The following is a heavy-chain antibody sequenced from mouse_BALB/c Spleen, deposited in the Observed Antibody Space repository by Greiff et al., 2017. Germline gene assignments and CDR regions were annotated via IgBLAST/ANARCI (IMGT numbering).Heavy chain of an antibody. CDR2: IDPYNGGT. CDR1: GYAFTSYN. V-gene: IGHV1S135*01. J-gene: IGHJ1*01. D-gene: IGHD2-1*01. CDR3: ARRGGNYPWYFDV. Sequence: VQLKESGPELVKPGASVKVSCKASGYAFTSYNMYWVKQSHGKSLEWIGYIDPYNGGTSYNQKFKGKATLTVDKSSSTAYMHLNSLTSEDSAVYYCARRGGNYPWYFDVWGAGTTVTVSS.